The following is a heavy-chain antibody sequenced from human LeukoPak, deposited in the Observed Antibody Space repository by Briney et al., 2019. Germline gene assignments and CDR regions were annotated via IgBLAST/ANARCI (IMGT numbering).Heavy chain of an antibody. CDR3: AREGVVVAEFDY. Sequence: GGSLRLSCAASGITFSSYAMSWVRQAPGKGLEWVAFIQYDGSNKYYADSVKGRFTISRDNAKNTLYLQMNSLRAEDTAVYYCAREGVVVAEFDYWGQGTLVTVSS. J-gene: IGHJ4*02. CDR1: GITFSSYA. D-gene: IGHD2-21*01. CDR2: IQYDGSNK. V-gene: IGHV3-30*04.